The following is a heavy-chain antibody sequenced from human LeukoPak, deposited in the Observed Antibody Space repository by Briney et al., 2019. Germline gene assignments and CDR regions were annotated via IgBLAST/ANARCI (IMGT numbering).Heavy chain of an antibody. CDR1: GGTFSSHA. CDR2: IIPIFGTA. V-gene: IGHV1-69*13. D-gene: IGHD4/OR15-4a*01. J-gene: IGHJ6*03. Sequence: ASVKVSCKASGGTFSSHAISWVRQAPGQGLEWMGGIIPIFGTANYAQKFQGRVTITADESTSTAYMELSSLRSEDTAVYYCARVETSRGAAHVYYMDVWGKGTTVTVSS. CDR3: ARVETSRGAAHVYYMDV.